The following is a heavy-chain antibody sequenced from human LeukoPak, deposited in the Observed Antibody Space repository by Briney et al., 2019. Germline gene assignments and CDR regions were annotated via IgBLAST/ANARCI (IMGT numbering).Heavy chain of an antibody. V-gene: IGHV3-66*01. CDR2: IYSGGST. CDR3: ANGGHYDLGTFDI. J-gene: IGHJ3*02. Sequence: GGSLRLSCAASGFTVSSNYMSWVRQAPGKGLEWVSVIYSGGSTYYADSVMGRFTISRDNSKNTLYLQMNSLRAEDTAVYYCANGGHYDLGTFDIWGQGTMVTVSS. CDR1: GFTVSSNY. D-gene: IGHD3-22*01.